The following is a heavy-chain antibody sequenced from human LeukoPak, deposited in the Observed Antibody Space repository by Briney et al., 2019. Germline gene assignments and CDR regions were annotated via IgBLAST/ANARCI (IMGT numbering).Heavy chain of an antibody. D-gene: IGHD4-17*01. CDR2: IYTSGST. Sequence: SQTLSLTCTVSGGSISSGSYYWSWIRQPAGKGLEWIGRIYTSGSTNYNPSLKSRVTMSVDTSKNQFSLKLSSVTAADTAVYYCARLSSGYGDYFFDYWGQGTLVTVSS. J-gene: IGHJ4*02. V-gene: IGHV4-61*02. CDR3: ARLSSGYGDYFFDY. CDR1: GGSISSGSYY.